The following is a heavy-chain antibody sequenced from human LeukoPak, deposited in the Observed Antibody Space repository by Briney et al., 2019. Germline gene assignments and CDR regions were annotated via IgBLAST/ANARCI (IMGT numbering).Heavy chain of an antibody. CDR1: GGSISSYY. D-gene: IGHD3-3*01. V-gene: IGHV4-59*01. CDR2: IYYSGST. J-gene: IGHJ5*02. CDR3: ARDQHRLGDFWSGNNWFDP. Sequence: PSETLSLTCTVSGGSISSYYWSWIRQPPGKGLEWIGYIYYSGSTNYNPSLKSRVTISVDTSKNQFSLKLSSVTAADTAVYYCARDQHRLGDFWSGNNWFDPWGQGTLVTVSS.